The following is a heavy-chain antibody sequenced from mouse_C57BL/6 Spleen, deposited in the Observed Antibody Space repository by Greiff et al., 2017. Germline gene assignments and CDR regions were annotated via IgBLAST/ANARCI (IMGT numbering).Heavy chain of an antibody. Sequence: EVKLVESGGGLVKPGGSLKLSCAASGFTFSSYAMSWVRQTPEKRLEWVATISDGGSSTYYPDNVKGRFTISRDNAKNNLYLQMSHLKSEDTAMYYCARAAGMGAMDYWGQGTSVTVSS. D-gene: IGHD2-3*01. CDR1: GFTFSSYA. V-gene: IGHV5-4*03. CDR2: ISDGGSST. J-gene: IGHJ4*01. CDR3: ARAAGMGAMDY.